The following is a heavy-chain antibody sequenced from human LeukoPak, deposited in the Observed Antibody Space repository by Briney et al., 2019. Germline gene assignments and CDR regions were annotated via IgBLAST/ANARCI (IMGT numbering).Heavy chain of an antibody. CDR3: AKDRQLWSDYYYYMDV. D-gene: IGHD5-18*01. CDR2: ISYDGSNK. J-gene: IGHJ6*03. Sequence: GGSLRLSCAASGFTFSSYGMHWVRQAPGKGLEWVAVISYDGSNKYYADSVKGRFTISRDNSKNTLYLQMNSLRAEDTAVYYCAKDRQLWSDYYYYMDVWGKGTTVTVSS. V-gene: IGHV3-30*18. CDR1: GFTFSSYG.